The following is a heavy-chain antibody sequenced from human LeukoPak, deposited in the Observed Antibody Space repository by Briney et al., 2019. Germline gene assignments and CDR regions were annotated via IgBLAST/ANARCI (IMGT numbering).Heavy chain of an antibody. CDR2: ISGGGGST. Sequence: GGSLRLSCAASGFPFTSYGMSWVRQAPGKGLEWVSLISGGGGSTYYADSVKGRFTISRDNSKNTLYLQVNRPTAEDTAVYYCARDDAIGGGYLDSWGRGTLVTVSS. V-gene: IGHV3-23*01. J-gene: IGHJ4*02. CDR3: ARDDAIGGGYLDS. CDR1: GFPFTSYG. D-gene: IGHD2/OR15-2a*01.